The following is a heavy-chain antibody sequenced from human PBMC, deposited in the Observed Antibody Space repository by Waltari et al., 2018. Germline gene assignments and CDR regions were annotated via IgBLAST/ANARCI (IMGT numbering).Heavy chain of an antibody. CDR1: GFTFSSYS. Sequence: EVQLVESGGGLVKPGGSLRLSCAASGFTFSSYSMNWVRRAPGKGLEWVSSISSSSSYIYYADSLKGRFTISRDNAKNSLYLQMNSLRAEDTAVYYCARGRGSGRTAFDIWGQGTMVTVSS. CDR3: ARGRGSGRTAFDI. J-gene: IGHJ3*02. CDR2: ISSSSSYI. V-gene: IGHV3-21*01. D-gene: IGHD3-10*01.